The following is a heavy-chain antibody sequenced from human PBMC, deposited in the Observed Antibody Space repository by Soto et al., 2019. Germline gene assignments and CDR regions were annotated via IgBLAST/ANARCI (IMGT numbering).Heavy chain of an antibody. CDR1: GGSISRSSYY. CDR2: IYYSGST. D-gene: IGHD4-17*01. Sequence: SETLSLTCTVSGGSISRSSYYWGWIRQPPGKGLEWIGSIYYSGSTYYNPSLKSRVTISVDTSKNQFSLKLSSVTAADTAVYYCASHDYGGFGLWGQGTLVTVSS. J-gene: IGHJ4*02. CDR3: ASHDYGGFGL. V-gene: IGHV4-39*01.